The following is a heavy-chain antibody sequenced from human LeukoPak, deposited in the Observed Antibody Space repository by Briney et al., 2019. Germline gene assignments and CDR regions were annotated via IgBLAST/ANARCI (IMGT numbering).Heavy chain of an antibody. CDR2: IKQGGSEK. J-gene: IGHJ4*02. CDR1: GFTFSSYW. D-gene: IGHD6-13*01. V-gene: IGHV3-7*03. CDR3: VRPRDSGWSKTWDY. Sequence: PGGSLRLSCAGSGFTFSSYWMTWVRQAPGKGLEWVANIKQGGSEKYYVDSVKGRFAISRDNAKNSLYLQMNSLTAEDTAVYYCVRPRDSGWSKTWDYWGQGTLVTVSS.